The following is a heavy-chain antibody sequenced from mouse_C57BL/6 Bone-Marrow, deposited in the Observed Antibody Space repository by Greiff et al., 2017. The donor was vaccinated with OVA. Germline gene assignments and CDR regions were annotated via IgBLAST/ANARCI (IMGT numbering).Heavy chain of an antibody. V-gene: IGHV14-4*01. J-gene: IGHJ1*03. CDR3: TTSPYYYGSSDWYFDV. CDR1: GFNIKDDY. D-gene: IGHD1-1*01. Sequence: EVKLVESGAELVRPGASVKLSCTASGFNIKDDYMHWVKQRPEQGLEWIGWIDPENGDTDYASKFQGKATITADTSSNTAYLQLSSLTSEDTAVYYCTTSPYYYGSSDWYFDVWGTGTTVTVSS. CDR2: IDPENGDT.